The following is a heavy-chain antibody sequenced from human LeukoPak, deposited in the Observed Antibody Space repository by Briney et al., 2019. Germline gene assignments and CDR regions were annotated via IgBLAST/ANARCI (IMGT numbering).Heavy chain of an antibody. Sequence: GGSLRLSCAASGFTVSSNYMSWVRQAPGKGPEWVSVIYSGGSTYYADSVKGRFTISRDNSKNTLYLQMNSLRAEDTAVYYCAMIAVAGVNFDYWGQGTLVTVSS. CDR3: AMIAVAGVNFDY. J-gene: IGHJ4*02. CDR2: IYSGGST. CDR1: GFTVSSNY. V-gene: IGHV3-53*01. D-gene: IGHD6-19*01.